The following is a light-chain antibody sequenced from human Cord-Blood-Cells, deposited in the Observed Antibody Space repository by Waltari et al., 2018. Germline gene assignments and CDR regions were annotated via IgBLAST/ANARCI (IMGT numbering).Light chain of an antibody. J-gene: IGLJ2*01. V-gene: IGLV2-14*01. CDR2: DVS. CDR3: SSYTSSSTLV. CDR1: SSDVGGYNC. Sequence: QSALPQPASASGSPGQSITITCTGTSSDVGGYNCVSCYQQHPGKAPKLMIYDVSNRPSGVSNRFSGSKSGNTASLTISGLQAEDEADYYCSSYTSSSTLVFGGGTKLTVL.